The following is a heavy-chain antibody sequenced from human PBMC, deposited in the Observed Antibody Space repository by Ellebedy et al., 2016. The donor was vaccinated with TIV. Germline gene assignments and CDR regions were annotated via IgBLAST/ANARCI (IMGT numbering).Heavy chain of an antibody. J-gene: IGHJ6*02. CDR2: IHHSDGGT. CDR1: GYTFSSYY. CDR3: ARPTIQVSCHGGSCFSDVPEYFYGMYV. Sequence: AASVKVSCKASGYTFSSYYVHWVRQAPGQGLEWTGMIHHSDGGTTYPQQFRATVTMTRDTCTNTFFMELSSLTSEDTAVDSCARPTIQVSCHGGSCFSDVPEYFYGMYVWGQGTTVTVSS. V-gene: IGHV1-46*01. D-gene: IGHD2-15*01.